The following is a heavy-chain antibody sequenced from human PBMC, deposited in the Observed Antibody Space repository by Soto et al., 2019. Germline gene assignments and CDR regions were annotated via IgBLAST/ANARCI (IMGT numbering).Heavy chain of an antibody. Sequence: SQTLSLTSAVSGGYISGGYYSWSWIRQPPGKGLEWIGVIYDSGSTYYYSSLKSRFTISVDRSKNHFFLNLTPVTAADTAAYYCTTYRKFLRVCGQGKKSTV. CDR1: GGYISGGYYS. V-gene: IGHV4-30-2*01. CDR2: IYDSGST. J-gene: IGHJ3*01. D-gene: IGHD3-3*01. CDR3: TTYRKFLRV.